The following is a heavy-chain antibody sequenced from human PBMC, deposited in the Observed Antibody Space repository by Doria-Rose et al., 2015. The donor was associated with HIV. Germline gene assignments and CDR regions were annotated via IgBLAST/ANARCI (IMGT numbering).Heavy chain of an antibody. J-gene: IGHJ4*02. D-gene: IGHD6-13*01. CDR1: GVSLSSPGMG. V-gene: IGHV2-26*01. Sequence: QVTLKESGPVLVKPTETLTLTCTVSGVSLSSPGMGVSWIRQPPGKALEWLANIFSDDDRSYKTYVKSRITISRGTSKSQVVLTMTDMHPVDTATYYCARIKSSRWYHKYYFDFWGQGTLVIVSA. CDR2: IFSDDDR. CDR3: ARIKSSRWYHKYYFDF.